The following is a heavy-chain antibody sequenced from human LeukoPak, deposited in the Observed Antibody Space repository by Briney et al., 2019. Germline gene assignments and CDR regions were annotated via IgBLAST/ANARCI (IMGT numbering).Heavy chain of an antibody. CDR1: GGSISSYS. CDR3: ARDTGRITIFGVVIASGAFDI. D-gene: IGHD3-3*01. V-gene: IGHV4-59*01. CDR2: IYYSGST. J-gene: IGHJ3*02. Sequence: SETLSLTCTVSGGSISSYSWSWIRQPPGKGLEWIGYIYYSGSTNYKPSLKSRVTISVDTSKNQFSLKLSSVTAADTAVYYCARDTGRITIFGVVIASGAFDIWGQGTMVTVSS.